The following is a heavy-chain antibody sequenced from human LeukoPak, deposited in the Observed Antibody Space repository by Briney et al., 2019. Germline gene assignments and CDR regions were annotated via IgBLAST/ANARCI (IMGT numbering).Heavy chain of an antibody. CDR2: INPSDGDR. Sequence: ASVKVSCTASGYTFITYKMHWVRQAPGQGLEWVGIINPSDGDRRNAQKFQGRVTMTRDMSTSTVYMELSSLRSEDTAVYYCARTQSYYDAFDIWGQGTMVTVSS. CDR3: ARTQSYYDAFDI. V-gene: IGHV1-46*01. CDR1: GYTFITYK. J-gene: IGHJ3*02. D-gene: IGHD1-26*01.